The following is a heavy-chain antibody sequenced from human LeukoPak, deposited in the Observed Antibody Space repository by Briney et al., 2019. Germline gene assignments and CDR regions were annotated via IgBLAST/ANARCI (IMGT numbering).Heavy chain of an antibody. CDR1: GYTFKTYG. CDR2: ISAYNGDT. J-gene: IGHJ4*02. Sequence: ASVKVSCKASGYTFKTYGINWVRQVPGHGLEWLGWISAYNGDTMYAQKFQDRVTVTTDTSTSTAYMELRSLRSDDTAVYYCARDRPQFDYWGQGTLVTVSS. CDR3: ARDRPQFDY. V-gene: IGHV1-18*01.